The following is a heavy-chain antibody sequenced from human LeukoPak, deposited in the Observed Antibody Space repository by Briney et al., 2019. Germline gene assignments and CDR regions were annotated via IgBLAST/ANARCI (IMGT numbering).Heavy chain of an antibody. V-gene: IGHV3-23*01. D-gene: IGHD3-9*01. J-gene: IGHJ4*02. CDR2: ITGTSGRT. CDR3: ANSPRRYYDILTGYYKGGIDY. CDR1: GFTFNSYW. Sequence: GGSLRLSCAASGFTFNSYWMHWVRQVPGKGLEWVSLITGTSGRTYYAASVKGRFTISRDNSKNTLYLQMNSLRAEDTAVYYCANSPRRYYDILTGYYKGGIDYWGQGTLVTVSS.